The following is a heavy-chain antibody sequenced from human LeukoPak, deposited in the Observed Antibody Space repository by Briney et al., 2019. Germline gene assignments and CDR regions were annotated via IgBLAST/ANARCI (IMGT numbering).Heavy chain of an antibody. CDR1: GFSFETYD. Sequence: PGGSLRLSCAASGFSFETYDMHWVRQIIGKGLEWVSAVGAVGDTYYLGSVKDRFTISRENAKNSLYLQMNSLRAEDTAVYYCVRAIGEPSGSYYNYWGQGTLVTVSS. V-gene: IGHV3-13*01. CDR3: VRAIGEPSGSYYNY. CDR2: VGAVGDT. J-gene: IGHJ4*02. D-gene: IGHD1-26*01.